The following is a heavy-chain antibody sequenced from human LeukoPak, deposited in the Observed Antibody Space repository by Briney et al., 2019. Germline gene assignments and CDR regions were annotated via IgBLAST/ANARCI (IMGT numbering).Heavy chain of an antibody. J-gene: IGHJ4*02. CDR2: INQDGSEK. CDR1: GFTFTNYW. CDR3: ARRSDLSSSWFFDY. Sequence: GGSLRLSCTASGFTFTNYWMSWVRQAPGKGLEWVANINQDGSEKYYVDSVKGRFTISRDNAKNSLYLQMNSLRAEDTAVYYCARRSDLSSSWFFDYWGQGTLVTVSS. D-gene: IGHD6-13*01. V-gene: IGHV3-7*01.